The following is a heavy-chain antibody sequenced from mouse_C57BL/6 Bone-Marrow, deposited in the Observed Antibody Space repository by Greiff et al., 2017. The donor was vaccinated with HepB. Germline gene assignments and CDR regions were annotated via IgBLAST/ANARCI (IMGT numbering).Heavy chain of an antibody. CDR2: ISSGSSTI. CDR3: ARGVGGY. CDR1: GFTFSDYG. D-gene: IGHD1-3*01. Sequence: EVQLVESGGGLVKPGGSLKLSCAASGFTFSDYGMHWVRQAPEKGLEWVAYISSGSSTIYYADTVKGRFTISRDNAKNTLFRQMTSLRSEDTAMYYCARGVGGYWGQGTSVTVSS. J-gene: IGHJ4*01. V-gene: IGHV5-17*01.